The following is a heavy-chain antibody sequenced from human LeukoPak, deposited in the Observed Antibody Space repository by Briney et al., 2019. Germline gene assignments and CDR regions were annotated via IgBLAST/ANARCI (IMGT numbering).Heavy chain of an antibody. V-gene: IGHV1-2*02. D-gene: IGHD3-10*01. CDR1: GYTFTGYY. CDR3: AMNYYGSGSYPSYYYYMDV. CDR2: INPNSGGT. Sequence: ASVKVSCKASGYTFTGYYMHWVRQAPGQGLEWMGWINPNSGGTNYAQKFQGRVTMTRDTSISTAYMELSRLRSDDTAAYYCAMNYYGSGSYPSYYYYMDVWGKGTTVTISS. J-gene: IGHJ6*03.